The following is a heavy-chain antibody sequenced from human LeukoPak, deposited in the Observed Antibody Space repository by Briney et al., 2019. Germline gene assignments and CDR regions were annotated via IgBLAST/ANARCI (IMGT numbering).Heavy chain of an antibody. CDR1: GYTFTSYG. V-gene: IGHV1-18*01. CDR2: ISAYNGNT. CDR3: ARASHGYKPPHYYYYMDV. D-gene: IGHD5-24*01. Sequence: ASVKVSCKPSGYTFTSYGISWVRQAPGQRREWMGWISAYNGNTNYAQKLQGRVTMTTDTSTSTAYMELRSLRSDDTAVYYCARASHGYKPPHYYYYMDVWGKGTTVTISS. J-gene: IGHJ6*03.